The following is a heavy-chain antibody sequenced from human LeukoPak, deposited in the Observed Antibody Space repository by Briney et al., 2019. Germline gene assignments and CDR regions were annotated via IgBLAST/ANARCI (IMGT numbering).Heavy chain of an antibody. D-gene: IGHD2-2*01. CDR2: ISYDGSNK. CDR3: AKDIVVVPAAIDYYYYYGMDV. V-gene: IGHV3-30*18. CDR1: GFTFSSYG. J-gene: IGHJ6*02. Sequence: GGSLRLSCAASGFTFSSYGKHWVRQAPGKGLEWVAVISYDGSNKYYADSVKGRFTISRDNSKNTLYLQMNSLRAEDTAVYYCAKDIVVVPAAIDYYYYYGMDVWGQGTTVTVSS.